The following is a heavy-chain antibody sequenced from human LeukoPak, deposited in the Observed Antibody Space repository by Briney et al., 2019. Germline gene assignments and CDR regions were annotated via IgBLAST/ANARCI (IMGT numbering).Heavy chain of an antibody. D-gene: IGHD6-13*01. Sequence: SETLSLTCAVYGGSCSGYYWSWIRQPPGNGLEWIGEINHSGSTNYNPSLKSRVTISVDTSKNQFSLKLSSVTPADTAVYYCARGLGTAAAWGQGTLVTVSS. CDR2: INHSGST. J-gene: IGHJ5*02. V-gene: IGHV4-34*01. CDR1: GGSCSGYY. CDR3: ARGLGTAAA.